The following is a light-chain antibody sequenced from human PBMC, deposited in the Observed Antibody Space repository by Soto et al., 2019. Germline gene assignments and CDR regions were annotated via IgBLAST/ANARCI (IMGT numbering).Light chain of an antibody. J-gene: IGLJ1*01. CDR3: SSYANIHRRACV. CDR2: EVT. CDR1: SGDIGGYNR. V-gene: IGLV2-14*01. Sequence: QSALTQPASVSGAPGQSITISCTGTSGDIGGYNRVSWYQQHPGKAPKLLIYEVTDRPSGVSNRFSGSKSGNTASLTISGLQAEDEAEYYCSSYANIHRRACVFGTGTKLTVL.